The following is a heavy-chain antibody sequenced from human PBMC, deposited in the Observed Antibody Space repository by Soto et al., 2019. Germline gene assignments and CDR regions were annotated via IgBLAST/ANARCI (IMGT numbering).Heavy chain of an antibody. J-gene: IGHJ6*02. CDR1: GGTFSDST. Sequence: QVQLVQSGAELRKPGSSVKVSCKASGGTFSDSTINWVRQAPGQRLEWMGGIIPIFDTANYAEKFQSRVTITADESTTTSIMEVSSLKSEDTAVYYCAGNGPLPGYSYGMDGWGQGTMVTVSS. CDR3: AGNGPLPGYSYGMDG. CDR2: IIPIFDTA. D-gene: IGHD2-2*01. V-gene: IGHV1-69*01.